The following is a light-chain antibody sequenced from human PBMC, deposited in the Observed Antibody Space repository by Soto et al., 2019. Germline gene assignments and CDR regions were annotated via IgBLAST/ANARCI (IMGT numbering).Light chain of an antibody. J-gene: IGKJ2*01. CDR3: QQYDDLPYT. V-gene: IGKV1-33*01. CDR2: DAS. CDR1: QDINNY. Sequence: DIQMPQSPSSLSASVGDRVTIACQANQDINNYLSWFQQKPGKAPKLLIFDASQLEAGVPSRFSGGGSGTDFTFTISSRQPEDIATYYCQQYDDLPYTFGQGTKLEIK.